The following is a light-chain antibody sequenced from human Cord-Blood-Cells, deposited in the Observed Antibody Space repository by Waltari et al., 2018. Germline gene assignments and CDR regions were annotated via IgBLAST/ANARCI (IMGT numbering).Light chain of an antibody. CDR1: QRVSSY. CDR2: DAS. J-gene: IGKJ4*01. V-gene: IGKV3-11*01. CDR3: QQRSNWPLT. Sequence: EIVLTQSPATLSLSPGERATLSCRASQRVSSYLAWYQQKPGQAPRLLIYDASNRATGIPARFSCSGSGTDFTLTISSLEPEDFAVYYCQQRSNWPLTFGGGTKLTIK.